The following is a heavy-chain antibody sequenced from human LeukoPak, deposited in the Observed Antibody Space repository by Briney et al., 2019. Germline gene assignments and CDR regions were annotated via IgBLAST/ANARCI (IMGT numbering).Heavy chain of an antibody. CDR2: INPNSGGT. V-gene: IGHV1-2*06. CDR3: ARGDDYCDY. Sequence: VASVKVSCKASGYTFTGYYMHWVRQAPGQGLEWMGRINPNSGGTNYAQKFQGRVTITRDTSASTAYMELSSLRSEDTAVYYCARGDDYCDYWGQGTLVTVSS. J-gene: IGHJ4*02. CDR1: GYTFTGYY.